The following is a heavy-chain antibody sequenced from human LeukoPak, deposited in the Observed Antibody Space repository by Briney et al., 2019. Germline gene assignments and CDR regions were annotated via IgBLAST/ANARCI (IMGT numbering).Heavy chain of an antibody. Sequence: GGSLRLSCAASEFTFSTYAMSWVRQAPGGGLEWVSAISSSGGTIYYADSVKGRFTISRDNSKNTLFLQMNSLRAEDTAVYYCANRSPSKAFDIWGQGTMVTVSS. CDR3: ANRSPSKAFDI. CDR1: EFTFSTYA. CDR2: ISSSGGTI. V-gene: IGHV3-23*01. J-gene: IGHJ3*02.